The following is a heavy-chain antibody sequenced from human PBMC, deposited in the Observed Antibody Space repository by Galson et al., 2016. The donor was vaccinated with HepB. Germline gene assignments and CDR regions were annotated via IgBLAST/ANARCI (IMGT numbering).Heavy chain of an antibody. V-gene: IGHV3-21*04. Sequence: SLRLSCAASGFTFSSYSMNWVRQAPGKGLEWVSSISSSSSYIYYADSVKGRFTISRDNAKNSLYLQMNSLRPEDTAVYYCGKLGGDYYHWYFDLWGRGTLVTVSS. CDR1: GFTFSSYS. CDR3: GKLGGDYYHWYFDL. CDR2: ISSSSSYI. D-gene: IGHD3-22*01. J-gene: IGHJ2*01.